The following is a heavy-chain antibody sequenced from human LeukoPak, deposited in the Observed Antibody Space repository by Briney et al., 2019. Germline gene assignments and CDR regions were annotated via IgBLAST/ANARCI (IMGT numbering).Heavy chain of an antibody. V-gene: IGHV3-30-3*01. J-gene: IGHJ6*02. D-gene: IGHD3-22*01. Sequence: GGSLRLSCAASGFDFSINAMHCVRQAPGKGLEWVSLISYDGSKKYYADSVKGRFTISRDNSKITLHLQMNSLRPEDAAVYYCARVAAAYDTFSYHGMDVWGQGTTVIVSS. CDR3: ARVAAAYDTFSYHGMDV. CDR1: GFDFSINA. CDR2: ISYDGSKK.